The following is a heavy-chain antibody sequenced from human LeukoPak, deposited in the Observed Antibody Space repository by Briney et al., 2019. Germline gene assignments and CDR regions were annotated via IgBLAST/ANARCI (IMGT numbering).Heavy chain of an antibody. Sequence: GGSLRLSCAASGFTFSSYSINWVRQAPGKGLEWVSSISSSSSYIYYADSVKGRFTISRDNAKNSLYLQMNSLRAEDTAVYYCARAYSNYDPYFDYWGQGTLVTVSS. CDR1: GFTFSSYS. CDR2: ISSSSSYI. V-gene: IGHV3-21*01. D-gene: IGHD4-11*01. CDR3: ARAYSNYDPYFDY. J-gene: IGHJ4*02.